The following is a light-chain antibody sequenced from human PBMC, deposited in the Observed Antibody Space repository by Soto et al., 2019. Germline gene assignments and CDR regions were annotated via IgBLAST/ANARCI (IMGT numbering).Light chain of an antibody. V-gene: IGKV1-13*02. J-gene: IGKJ5*01. CDR1: QGISSA. CDR2: DAS. Sequence: AIQLTQSPSSLSASVGDRVTITCRASQGISSALAWYQQKPGKAPKLLIYDASSLESGVPSRFSGSGSGTDFTLTISSLQPEDFATYYCQQWNSYPPTLGQGTRLEIK. CDR3: QQWNSYPPT.